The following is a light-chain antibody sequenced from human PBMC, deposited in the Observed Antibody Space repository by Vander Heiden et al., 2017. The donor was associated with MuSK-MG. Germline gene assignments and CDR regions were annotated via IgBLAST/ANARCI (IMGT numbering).Light chain of an antibody. CDR2: DDS. CDR1: HHGNKR. CDR3: QVWDSSRDHSV. Sequence: SYVLTQQPSVSVAPGQPARIAGGGNHHGNKRVHWYQQKPGQAPVLVVYDDSDRPSGIPERFSGSNSGNTATPTISRVEVGDEADYYCQVWDSSRDHSVFGGGTKVTFL. V-gene: IGLV3-21*02. J-gene: IGLJ2*01.